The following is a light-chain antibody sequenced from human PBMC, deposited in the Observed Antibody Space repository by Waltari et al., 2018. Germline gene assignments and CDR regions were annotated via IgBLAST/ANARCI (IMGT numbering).Light chain of an antibody. CDR3: AAWDDSLNGVP. CDR2: KNN. Sequence: QSVLTQPPSASGTPGQRVTISCSGSNSHIGTNYVYWYQQVPGTAPKLLIFKNNQRPSGVPDRFSGSKSGTSASLVISGLRSEDEADYYCAAWDDSLNGVPFGGGTKVTVL. CDR1: NSHIGTNY. V-gene: IGLV1-47*01. J-gene: IGLJ2*01.